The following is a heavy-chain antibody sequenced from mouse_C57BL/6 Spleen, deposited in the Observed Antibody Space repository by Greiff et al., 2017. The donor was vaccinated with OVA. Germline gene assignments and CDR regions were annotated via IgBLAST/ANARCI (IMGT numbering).Heavy chain of an antibody. J-gene: IGHJ2*01. D-gene: IGHD4-1*01. CDR3: ARATGTAFDY. CDR1: GFTFSDYG. CDR2: ISSGSTTI. V-gene: IGHV5-17*01. Sequence: EVKLVESGGGLVKPGGSLKLSCAASGFTFSDYGMHWVRQAPEKGLEWVAYISSGSTTIYYADTVKGRFTISRDNAKNTLFLQMTSLRSEDTAMYYCARATGTAFDYWGQGTTLTVSS.